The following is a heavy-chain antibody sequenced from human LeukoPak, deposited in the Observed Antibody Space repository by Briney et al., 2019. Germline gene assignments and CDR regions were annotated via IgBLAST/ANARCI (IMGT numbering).Heavy chain of an antibody. D-gene: IGHD3-10*01. Sequence: SPSETLSLTCAVYNGSFSGYYWSWIRQSPGKGLEWIGEINHSGGTNYNPSLKSRLTISVDTSKNQFSLKLSSVTAEDTAVYYCAKDGVWIGEKKANMDVWGKGTTV. V-gene: IGHV4-34*01. CDR3: AKDGVWIGEKKANMDV. CDR2: INHSGGT. J-gene: IGHJ6*03. CDR1: NGSFSGYY.